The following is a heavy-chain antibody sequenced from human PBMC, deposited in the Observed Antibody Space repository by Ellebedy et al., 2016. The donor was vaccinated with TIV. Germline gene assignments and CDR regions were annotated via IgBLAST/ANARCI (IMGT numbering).Heavy chain of an antibody. CDR3: ARGTFHSPAYYPPGE. Sequence: SETLSLTCIVLDGSIISIDWHWAWLRQPPGKGLEWIGTSHYGGSAHFTPSLRGRFALSVDVSKIQFSLQLTSVTAADTAVYFCARGTFHSPAYYPPGEWGEGALVTVSS. V-gene: IGHV4-39*07. CDR1: DGSIISIDWH. CDR2: SHYGGSA. D-gene: IGHD3-22*01. J-gene: IGHJ4*02.